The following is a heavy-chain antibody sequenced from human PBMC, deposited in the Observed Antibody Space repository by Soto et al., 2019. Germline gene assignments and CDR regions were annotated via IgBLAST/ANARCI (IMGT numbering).Heavy chain of an antibody. J-gene: IGHJ4*01. Sequence: GKGLEWVSAISGSGGSTYYADSVKGRFTISRDNSKNTLYLQMNSLRAEDTAVYYCAKDPSFRVLMMYAIPTFFDYWVHGTLVTVSS. CDR3: AKDPSFRVLMMYAIPTFFDY. D-gene: IGHD2-8*01. CDR2: ISGSGGST. V-gene: IGHV3-23*01.